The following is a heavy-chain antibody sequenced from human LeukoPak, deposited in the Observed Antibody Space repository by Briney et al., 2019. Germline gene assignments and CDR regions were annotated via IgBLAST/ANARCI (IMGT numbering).Heavy chain of an antibody. D-gene: IGHD1-20*01. Sequence: PGGSLRLSCAASGFTFGSYSMNWVRQAPGKGLEWISYISSGSRTIYYADSVEGRFTVYRDNAKNSLYLQMRSLRAEDTAVYYCARESITGHRDFDYWGQGTLVTVSS. V-gene: IGHV3-48*01. J-gene: IGHJ4*02. CDR3: ARESITGHRDFDY. CDR1: GFTFGSYS. CDR2: ISSGSRTI.